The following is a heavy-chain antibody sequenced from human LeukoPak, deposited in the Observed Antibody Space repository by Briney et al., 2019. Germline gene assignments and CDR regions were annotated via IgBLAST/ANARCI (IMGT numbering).Heavy chain of an antibody. CDR1: GYTFTTYD. V-gene: IGHV1-8*01. CDR2: MNPNSGNT. Sequence: ASVKVSCKASGYTFTTYDINWVRQATGQGLEWMGWMNPNSGNTGYTQKFQGRVTMTRNTSISTAYMELSSLRSEDTAVYYCARGYRRSAHRYWGQGTLVTVSS. J-gene: IGHJ4*02. D-gene: IGHD1-26*01. CDR3: ARGYRRSAHRY.